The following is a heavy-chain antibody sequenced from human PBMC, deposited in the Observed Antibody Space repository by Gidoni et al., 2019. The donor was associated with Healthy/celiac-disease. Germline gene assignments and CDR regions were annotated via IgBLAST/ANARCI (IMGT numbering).Heavy chain of an antibody. CDR3: ARDPSCGGDCYSGWYFDL. CDR2: IIPIFDTP. CDR1: GGTVSSYA. D-gene: IGHD2-21*02. V-gene: IGHV1-69*01. Sequence: QVQLVQSGAEVKRPGSSVKVCCKGAGGTVSSYAISWGRQAPGQGLEWMGGIIPIFDTPNYAQKCQGRVTITADESTSTAYMDLSSLSSEDTAVSYCARDPSCGGDCYSGWYFDLWGRGTLVTVSS. J-gene: IGHJ2*01.